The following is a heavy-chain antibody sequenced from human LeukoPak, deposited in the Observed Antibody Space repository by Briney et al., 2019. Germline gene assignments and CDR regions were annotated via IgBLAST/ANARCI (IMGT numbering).Heavy chain of an antibody. J-gene: IGHJ4*02. D-gene: IGHD3-3*01. CDR1: GFTFTNAW. CDR2: IKSKTDGGTT. V-gene: IGHV3-15*07. CDR3: TTTPTKDYDFWSAYNDY. Sequence: GGSLRLSCVASGFTFTNAWANWVRQAPGKGLGWVGRIKSKTDGGTTDYAAPVKGRFTISRDDSKNTLYLQMNSLKTEDTAVYYCTTTPTKDYDFWSAYNDYWGQGTLVTVSS.